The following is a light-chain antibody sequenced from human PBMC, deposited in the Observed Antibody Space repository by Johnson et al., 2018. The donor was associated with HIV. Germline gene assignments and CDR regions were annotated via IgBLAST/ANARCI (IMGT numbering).Light chain of an antibody. V-gene: IGLV1-51*01. CDR3: GTWDSSLSALYV. CDR1: SSNIGNNY. Sequence: QSILTQPPSVSAAPGQKVTISCSGSSSNIGNNYVSWYQQLPGTAPKLLIYDNNKRPSGIPDRFSGSKSGTSATLAITGLQTGDEADYYCGTWDSSLSALYVVGTGTKVTVL. J-gene: IGLJ1*01. CDR2: DNN.